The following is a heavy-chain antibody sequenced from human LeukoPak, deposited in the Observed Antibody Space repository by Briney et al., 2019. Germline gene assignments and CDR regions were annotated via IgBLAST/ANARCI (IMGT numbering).Heavy chain of an antibody. CDR3: ARLIQLSAGNAFDI. Sequence: PSETLSLTCTVSGGSISSYYWNWIRQPPGKGLEWIGYIYYSGSTNYNPSLKSRATISVDTSKNQFSLKLSSVTAADTAVYYCARLIQLSAGNAFDIWGQGTMVTVSS. J-gene: IGHJ3*02. V-gene: IGHV4-59*08. CDR2: IYYSGST. D-gene: IGHD5-18*01. CDR1: GGSISSYY.